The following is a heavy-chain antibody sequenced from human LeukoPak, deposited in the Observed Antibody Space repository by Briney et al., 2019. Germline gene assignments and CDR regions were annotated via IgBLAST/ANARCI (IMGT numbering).Heavy chain of an antibody. CDR2: INHEGGGI. V-gene: IGHV3-7*01. CDR1: GGSFSGYY. CDR3: ATYINWVAGDV. D-gene: IGHD1-1*01. J-gene: IGHJ6*02. Sequence: ETLSLTCAVYGGSFSGYYWTWIRQSPGKGLEWVAHINHEGGGIQYVDSVKGRFTISRDNAKGSVYLQMNSLRAEDTAIYHCATYINWVAGDVWGQGTTVIVSS.